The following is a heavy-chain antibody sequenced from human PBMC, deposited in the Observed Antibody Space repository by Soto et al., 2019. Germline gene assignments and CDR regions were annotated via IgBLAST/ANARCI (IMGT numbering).Heavy chain of an antibody. CDR3: ARGFWAKPIVVVPAAPHYYYYYGMDV. V-gene: IGHV3-7*05. CDR1: GFTFSSYW. CDR2: IKQDGSEK. D-gene: IGHD2-2*01. J-gene: IGHJ6*02. Sequence: GGSLRLSCAASGFTFSSYWMSWVRQAPGKGLEWVANIKQDGSEKYYVDSVKGRFTISRDNAKNSLYLQMNSLRAEDTAVYYCARGFWAKPIVVVPAAPHYYYYYGMDVWGQGTTVTVSS.